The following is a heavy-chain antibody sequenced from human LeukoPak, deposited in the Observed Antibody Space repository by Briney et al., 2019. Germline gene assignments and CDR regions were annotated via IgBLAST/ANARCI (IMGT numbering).Heavy chain of an antibody. CDR3: ARNSSDWYGYMDV. Sequence: ASVKVSCKASGYTFTSYGTSWVRQAPGQGLEWMGWIRTYNGYANYVQKFQGRVIMTTETSTNTAYMELRSLRSDDTAVYYCARNSSDWYGYMDVWGKGTTVTVSS. J-gene: IGHJ6*04. V-gene: IGHV1-18*01. D-gene: IGHD6-19*01. CDR1: GYTFTSYG. CDR2: IRTYNGYA.